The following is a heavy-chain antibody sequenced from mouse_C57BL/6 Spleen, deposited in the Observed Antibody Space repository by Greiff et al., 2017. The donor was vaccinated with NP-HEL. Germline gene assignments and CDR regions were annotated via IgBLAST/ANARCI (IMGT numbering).Heavy chain of an antibody. J-gene: IGHJ2*01. D-gene: IGHD3-3*01. V-gene: IGHV3-6*01. Sequence: DVKLQESGPGLVKPSQSLSLTCSVTGYSITSGYYWNWIRQFPGNKLEWMGYISYDGSNNYNPSLKNRISITRDTSKNQFFLKLNSVTTEDTATYYCARAGKGPFDYWGQGTTLTVSS. CDR1: GYSITSGYY. CDR2: ISYDGSN. CDR3: ARAGKGPFDY.